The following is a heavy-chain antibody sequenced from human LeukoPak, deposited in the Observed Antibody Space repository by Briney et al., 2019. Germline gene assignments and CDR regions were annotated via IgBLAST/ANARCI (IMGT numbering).Heavy chain of an antibody. Sequence: SETLPLTCTVSGGSINNNTHYWGWIRQPPGKGLEWIGTIFYSGQTYYNPSLKSRVTISVDTSKNQFSLKLRSVTAADTAVYYCARDREQQLVRFYNAFDIWGQGTVVTVSS. CDR3: ARDREQQLVRFYNAFDI. J-gene: IGHJ3*02. V-gene: IGHV4-39*07. CDR2: IFYSGQT. CDR1: GGSINNNTHY. D-gene: IGHD6-13*01.